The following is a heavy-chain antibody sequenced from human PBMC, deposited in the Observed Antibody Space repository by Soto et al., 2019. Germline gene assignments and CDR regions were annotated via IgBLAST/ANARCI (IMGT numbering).Heavy chain of an antibody. CDR2: VYYNGDT. J-gene: IGHJ4*02. D-gene: IGHD2-15*01. CDR1: GGSTHSYY. CDR3: ARGHGHGGSSFDF. V-gene: IGHV4-59*01. Sequence: QVQLQESGPGLVKPSETLSLTCTVSGGSTHSYYWAWIRQPPGKGLEWMGYVYYNGDTNYNPSLKSRVTISVDASKNQFSLKLTSVTPADTAVYYCARGHGHGGSSFDFWGQGTLLTVSS.